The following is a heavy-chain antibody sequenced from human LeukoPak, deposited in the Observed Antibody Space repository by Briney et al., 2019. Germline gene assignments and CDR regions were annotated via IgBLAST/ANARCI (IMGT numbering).Heavy chain of an antibody. J-gene: IGHJ6*02. D-gene: IGHD4-17*01. Sequence: PSETLSLTCAVYGGSFSGYYWSWIRQPPGKGLEWIGEINHSGSTNYNPSLKSRVTISVDTSKNQFSLKLSSVTAADTAVCYCARARGDSRGHGMDVWGQGTTVTVSS. CDR3: ARARGDSRGHGMDV. CDR2: INHSGST. CDR1: GGSFSGYY. V-gene: IGHV4-34*01.